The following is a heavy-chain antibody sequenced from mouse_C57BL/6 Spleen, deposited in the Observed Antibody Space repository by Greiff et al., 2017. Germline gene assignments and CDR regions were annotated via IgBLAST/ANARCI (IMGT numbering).Heavy chain of an antibody. V-gene: IGHV1-81*01. Sequence: LVESGAELARPGASVKLSCKASGYTFTSYGISWVKQRTGQGLEWIGEIYPRSGNTYYNEKFKGKATLPADKSSSTAYMELRSLTSEDSAVYFCARSELRSFAYWGQGTLVTVSA. J-gene: IGHJ3*01. D-gene: IGHD1-1*01. CDR2: IYPRSGNT. CDR3: ARSELRSFAY. CDR1: GYTFTSYG.